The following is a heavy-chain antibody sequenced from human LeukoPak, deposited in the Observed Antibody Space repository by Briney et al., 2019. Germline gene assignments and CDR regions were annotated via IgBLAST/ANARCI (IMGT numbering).Heavy chain of an antibody. Sequence: PSETLSLTCAVYGGSFSGYYWSWIRQPPGKGLEWIGEINHSGGTNYNPSLKSRVTISVDTSKNQFSLKLSSVTAADTAVYYCAGSTTDFMDVWGQGTTVTVSS. CDR3: AGSTTDFMDV. CDR1: GGSFSGYY. J-gene: IGHJ6*02. V-gene: IGHV4-34*01. CDR2: INHSGGT. D-gene: IGHD1-1*01.